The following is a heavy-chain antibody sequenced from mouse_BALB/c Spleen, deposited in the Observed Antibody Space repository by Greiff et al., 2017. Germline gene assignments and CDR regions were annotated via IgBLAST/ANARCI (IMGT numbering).Heavy chain of an antibody. D-gene: IGHD3-2*01. CDR1: GFSLTSYG. V-gene: IGHV2-9*02. Sequence: VKLVESGPGLVAPSQSLSITCSVSGFSLTSYGVHWVRQPPGKGLEWLGVIWAGGSTNYNSALMSRLSISKDNSKSQVFLKMNSLQTDDTAMYYCARERQLELGFAYWGQGTLVTVSA. CDR3: ARERQLELGFAY. J-gene: IGHJ3*01. CDR2: IWAGGST.